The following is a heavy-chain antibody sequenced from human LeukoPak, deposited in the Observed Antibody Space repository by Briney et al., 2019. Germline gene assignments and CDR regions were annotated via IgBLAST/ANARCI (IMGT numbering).Heavy chain of an antibody. CDR2: INHSGST. CDR3: ARLNYVRAFDI. D-gene: IGHD3-10*02. V-gene: IGHV4-34*01. J-gene: IGHJ3*02. CDR1: GFTFSSYA. Sequence: GSLRLSCAASGFTFSSYAMSWVRQAPGKGLEWIGEINHSGSTNYNPSLKSRVTISVDTSKNQFSLKLSSVTAADTAVYYCARLNYVRAFDIWGQGTMVTVSS.